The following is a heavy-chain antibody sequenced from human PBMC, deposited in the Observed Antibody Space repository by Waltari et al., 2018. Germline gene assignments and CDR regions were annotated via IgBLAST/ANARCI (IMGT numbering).Heavy chain of an antibody. V-gene: IGHV3-74*01. Sequence: EVQLVESGGGLVQPGGSLRLACEASGFIFSTSWVHWVRQGPGKGLVWVSRSDNGDGSGPSYADSVKGRFTISRDNAKNTLYLPMNSLRAEDTGVYYCARDHYYSKDVWGTGTTVTVSS. CDR2: SDNGDGSGP. CDR1: GFIFSTSW. J-gene: IGHJ6*04. CDR3: ARDHYYSKDV.